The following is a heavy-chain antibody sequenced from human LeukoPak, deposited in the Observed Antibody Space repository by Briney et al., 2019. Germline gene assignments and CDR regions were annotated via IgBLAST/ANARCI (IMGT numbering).Heavy chain of an antibody. D-gene: IGHD3-9*01. Sequence: SETLSLTCTGSGGSISSYYWSWIRQPAGKGLEWIGRTYTSGSTNYNPSLKSRVTMSVDTSKNQFSLMLSSVTAADTAVYYCARDRGELTGYYSPYFDYLGQGTLVTVSS. V-gene: IGHV4-4*07. J-gene: IGHJ4*02. CDR2: TYTSGST. CDR3: ARDRGELTGYYSPYFDY. CDR1: GGSISSYY.